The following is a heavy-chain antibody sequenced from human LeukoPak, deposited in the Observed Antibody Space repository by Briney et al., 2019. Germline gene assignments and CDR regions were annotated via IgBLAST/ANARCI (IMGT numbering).Heavy chain of an antibody. CDR2: IIPIFGTA. Sequence: ASVKVSFKASGGTFSSYAISWVRQAPGQGLEWMGGIIPIFGTANYAQKFQGRVTITADESTSTAYMELSSLRSEDTAVYYCARDYCSGGSCYSWFDYWGQGTLVTVSS. V-gene: IGHV1-69*13. CDR3: ARDYCSGGSCYSWFDY. D-gene: IGHD2-15*01. J-gene: IGHJ4*02. CDR1: GGTFSSYA.